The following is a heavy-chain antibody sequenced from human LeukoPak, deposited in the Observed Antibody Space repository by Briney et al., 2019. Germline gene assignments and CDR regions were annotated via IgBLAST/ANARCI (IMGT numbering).Heavy chain of an antibody. Sequence: SGGSLRLSCAASGFTFSTYSMNWVRQTPGKGLEWVSSITGSSNFMSYADSVKGRFTISRDNARNSLYLQMNSLRAEDTAVYYCAGDFSQSRNSDYWGQGTLVTVSS. CDR3: AGDFSQSRNSDY. CDR2: ITGSSNFM. J-gene: IGHJ4*02. V-gene: IGHV3-21*01. D-gene: IGHD4-23*01. CDR1: GFTFSTYS.